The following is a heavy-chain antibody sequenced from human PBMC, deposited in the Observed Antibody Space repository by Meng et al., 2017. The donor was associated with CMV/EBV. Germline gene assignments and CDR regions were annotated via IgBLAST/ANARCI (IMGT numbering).Heavy chain of an antibody. V-gene: IGHV1-18*01. CDR1: GYTFTSYG. Sequence: QVRRGQSGPEVKKPGASVKVACKASGYTFTSYGISWVRQAPEQGLEWMGWISAYNGNTNYAQKLQGRVTMTTDTSTSTAYMELRSLRSDDTAVYYCARDAVVPADAPFHYWGQGTLVTVSS. CDR2: ISAYNGNT. D-gene: IGHD2-2*01. CDR3: ARDAVVPADAPFHY. J-gene: IGHJ4*02.